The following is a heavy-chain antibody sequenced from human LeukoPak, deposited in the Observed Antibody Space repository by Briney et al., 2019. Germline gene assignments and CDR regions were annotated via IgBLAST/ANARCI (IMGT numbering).Heavy chain of an antibody. V-gene: IGHV3-48*04. CDR1: GFTFSSYS. CDR2: ISSSSSTI. Sequence: PGGSLRLSCAASGFTFSSYSMNWVRQAPGKGLEWVSYISSSSSTIYYADSVKGRFTISRDNAKNSLYLQMNSLRAEDTAVYYCARGHYDILTGYLLVPVGLYYYYGMDVWGQGTTVTVSS. CDR3: ARGHYDILTGYLLVPVGLYYYYGMDV. D-gene: IGHD3-9*01. J-gene: IGHJ6*02.